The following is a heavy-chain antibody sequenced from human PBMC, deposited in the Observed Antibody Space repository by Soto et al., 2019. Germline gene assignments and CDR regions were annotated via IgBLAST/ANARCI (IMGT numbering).Heavy chain of an antibody. V-gene: IGHV3-30*18. J-gene: IGHJ3*02. CDR3: AKDGFCSGGSCYPGAFDI. D-gene: IGHD2-15*01. Sequence: GGSLRLSCAASGFTFSSYGMHWVRQAPGKGLEWVAVISYDGSNKYYADSVKGRFTISRDNSKNTLYLQMNSLRAEDTAVYYCAKDGFCSGGSCYPGAFDIWGQGTMVTVSS. CDR1: GFTFSSYG. CDR2: ISYDGSNK.